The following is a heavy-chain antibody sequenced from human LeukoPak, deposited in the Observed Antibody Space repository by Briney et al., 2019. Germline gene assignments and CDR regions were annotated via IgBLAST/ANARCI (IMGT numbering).Heavy chain of an antibody. Sequence: QPGGTLRLSCAASGFTFSTYGMSWVRQAPGKGLEWVAFIRYDGSNKYYADSVKGRFTISRDNSKNTLYLQMNSLRAEDTAVYYCAKAPDTAMAYYYYYYMDVWGKGTTVTISS. CDR1: GFTFSTYG. D-gene: IGHD5-18*01. J-gene: IGHJ6*03. CDR3: AKAPDTAMAYYYYYYMDV. CDR2: IRYDGSNK. V-gene: IGHV3-30*02.